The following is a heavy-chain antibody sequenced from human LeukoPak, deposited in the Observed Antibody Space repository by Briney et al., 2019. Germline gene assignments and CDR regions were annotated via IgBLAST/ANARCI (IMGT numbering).Heavy chain of an antibody. D-gene: IGHD6-13*01. CDR2: MNPNSGNT. J-gene: IGHJ3*02. CDR1: GYTFTSYD. CDR3: ARGYSSSWYFRRDSPDYAFDI. Sequence: ASVKVSCKASGYTFTSYDINWVRQATGQGLEWMGWMNPNSGNTGYAQKFQGRVTITRNTSISTAYMELSSLRSEDTAVYYCARGYSSSWYFRRDSPDYAFDIWGQGTMVTVSS. V-gene: IGHV1-8*03.